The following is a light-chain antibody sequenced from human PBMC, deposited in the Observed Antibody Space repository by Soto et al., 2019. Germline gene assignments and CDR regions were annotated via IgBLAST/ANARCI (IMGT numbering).Light chain of an antibody. CDR1: SSDVGGYNF. CDR2: DVS. V-gene: IGLV2-14*01. Sequence: QSALTQPASVSGSPGQSITISCTGTSSDVGGYNFVSWYQQHPDKAPKLMIYDVSNRPSGVSSRFSGSKSGNTASLTISGLQAEDEAYYYCISYTSSSTRVFGTGTKLTVL. CDR3: ISYTSSSTRV. J-gene: IGLJ1*01.